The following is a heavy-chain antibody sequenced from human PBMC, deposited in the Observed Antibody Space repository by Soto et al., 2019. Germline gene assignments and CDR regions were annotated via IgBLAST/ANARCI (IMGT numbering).Heavy chain of an antibody. Sequence: EVQLVESGGGLVQPGGSLRLSCAASGFIVSVNYMSWVRQAPGKGLEWVSLITGGDSTYYADSVKGRFTISRDNSKNTMYLQMNRLRAEDTAVSYCARENYYYGMDVWGQGTTVTVSS. CDR2: ITGGDST. J-gene: IGHJ6*02. CDR3: ARENYYYGMDV. V-gene: IGHV3-66*01. CDR1: GFIVSVNY.